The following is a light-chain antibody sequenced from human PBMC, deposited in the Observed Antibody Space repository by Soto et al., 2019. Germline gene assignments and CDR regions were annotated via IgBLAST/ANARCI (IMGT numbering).Light chain of an antibody. Sequence: NFMLTQPHSVSESPGKTVTISCTRSSGTIASNYVQWCQQRPGSAPTTVIYENNQRPSGVPDRFSGSIDSSSNSASLTISGLRSEDEADYYCQSYDPDISIFGGGTKLTVL. J-gene: IGLJ2*01. CDR2: ENN. V-gene: IGLV6-57*04. CDR3: QSYDPDISI. CDR1: SGTIASNY.